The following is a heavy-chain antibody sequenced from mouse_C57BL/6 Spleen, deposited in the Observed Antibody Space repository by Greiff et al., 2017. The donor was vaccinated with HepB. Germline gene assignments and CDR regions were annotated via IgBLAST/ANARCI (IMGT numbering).Heavy chain of an antibody. CDR2: IYPGNSDT. J-gene: IGHJ4*01. D-gene: IGHD2-4*01. CDR1: GYTFTSYW. Sequence: VQLQQSGTVLARPGASVKMSCKTSGYTFTSYWMHWVKQRPGQGLEWIGAIYPGNSDTSYNQKFKGKAKLTAVTSASTAYMELSSLTNEDSAVYYCTRDDYDFYYAMDYWGQGTSATVSS. V-gene: IGHV1-5*01. CDR3: TRDDYDFYYAMDY.